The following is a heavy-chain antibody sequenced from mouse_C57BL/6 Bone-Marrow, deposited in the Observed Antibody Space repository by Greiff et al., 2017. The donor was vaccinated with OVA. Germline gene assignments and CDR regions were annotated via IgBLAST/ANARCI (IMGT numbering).Heavy chain of an antibody. CDR1: GFTFSSYG. Sequence: EVQGVESGGDLVKPGGSLKLSCAASGFTFSSYGMSWVRQTPDKRLEWVATISSGGSYTYYPDSVKGRFTISRDNAKTTLYLQMSSLKSEDTAMYYCARPLLLRVLFAYWGQGTLVTVSA. J-gene: IGHJ3*01. D-gene: IGHD1-1*01. CDR2: ISSGGSYT. CDR3: ARPLLLRVLFAY. V-gene: IGHV5-6*01.